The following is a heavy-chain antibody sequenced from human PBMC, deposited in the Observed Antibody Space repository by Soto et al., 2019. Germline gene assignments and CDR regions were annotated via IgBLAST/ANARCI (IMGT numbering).Heavy chain of an antibody. Sequence: VESLKLSCRGSGYSFTSYWISWVLQMPGKGLEWMGRIDPSDSYTNYSPSFQGHVTISADKSISTAYLQWSSLKASDTAMYYSAARGDFWSGRSGYYGMDVWGQGPTVTVSS. J-gene: IGHJ6*02. D-gene: IGHD3-3*01. CDR3: AARGDFWSGRSGYYGMDV. CDR1: GYSFTSYW. CDR2: IDPSDSYT. V-gene: IGHV5-10-1*01.